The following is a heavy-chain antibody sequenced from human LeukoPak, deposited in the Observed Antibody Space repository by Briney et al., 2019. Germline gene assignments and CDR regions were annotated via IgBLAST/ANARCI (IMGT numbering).Heavy chain of an antibody. CDR3: AKGRVIDDY. D-gene: IGHD3-22*01. Sequence: GGSLRLSCAASGFTFSNSAMHWVRQAPGKGLEWVAYIPKVGGNIYLDSVKGRFTISRDNSKNTLYLQMNSLRPDDTAVYYCAKGRVIDDYWGQGTLVTVSS. CDR1: GFTFSNSA. CDR2: IPKVGGNI. J-gene: IGHJ4*02. V-gene: IGHV3-30*02.